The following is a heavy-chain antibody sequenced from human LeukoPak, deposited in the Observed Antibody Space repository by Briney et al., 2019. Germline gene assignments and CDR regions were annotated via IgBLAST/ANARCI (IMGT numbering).Heavy chain of an antibody. CDR2: ISYDGSNK. D-gene: IGHD3-10*01. Sequence: PGRSLRLSCAASGFTFSSYVMHWVRQAPGKGLEWVAVISYDGSNKYYADSVKGRFTISRDNSKNTLYLQMSSLRAEDTAVYSCARGYLVRGPKDYWGQGTLVTVSS. V-gene: IGHV3-30-3*01. CDR3: ARGYLVRGPKDY. J-gene: IGHJ4*02. CDR1: GFTFSSYV.